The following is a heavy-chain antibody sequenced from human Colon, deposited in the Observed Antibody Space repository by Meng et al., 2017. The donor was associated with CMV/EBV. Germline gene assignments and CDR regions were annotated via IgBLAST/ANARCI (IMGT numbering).Heavy chain of an antibody. CDR1: GGSLSGYY. CDR2: INQSGST. D-gene: IGHD3-3*01. J-gene: IGHJ4*02. Sequence: VQLRRWGVGLLKTSATLSLTCGVAGGSLSGYYWTWIRQSPGKGLEWIGEINQSGSTNYNPSLKRRVTVSVDTSKNQFSLRVTSVTAADSALYYCAREAGPFFGVIVYDSWGQGTLVTVSS. V-gene: IGHV4-34*01. CDR3: AREAGPFFGVIVYDS.